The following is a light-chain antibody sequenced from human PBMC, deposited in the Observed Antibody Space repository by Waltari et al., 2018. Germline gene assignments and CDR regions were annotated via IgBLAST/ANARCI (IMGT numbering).Light chain of an antibody. V-gene: IGLV2-14*01. Sequence: QSALTQPASVSGSPGQSITTSCTGTSSDVGGYNYVSWYQQHPGKAPKLMIYDVSNRPXXVSXRFSXXKSGNTASLTISGLQAEDEADYYCSSYTSTDVVFGGGTKLTVL. CDR1: SSDVGGYNY. CDR3: SSYTSTDVV. J-gene: IGLJ2*01. CDR2: DVS.